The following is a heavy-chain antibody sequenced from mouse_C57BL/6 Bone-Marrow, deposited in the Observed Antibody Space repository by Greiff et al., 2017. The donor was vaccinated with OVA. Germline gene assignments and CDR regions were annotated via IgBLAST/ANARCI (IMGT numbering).Heavy chain of an antibody. CDR3: ARRHYKGGFDY. V-gene: IGHV1-54*01. J-gene: IGHJ2*01. Sequence: QVQLQQSGAELVRPGTSVKVSCKASGYAFTNYLIEWVKQRPGQGLVWIGVINPGSGGTNYNEKFKGKATLTADKSSSTAYMQISRLTSEDSAVYVCARRHYKGGFDYWGQGTTLTVSS. CDR2: INPGSGGT. D-gene: IGHD2-12*01. CDR1: GYAFTNYL.